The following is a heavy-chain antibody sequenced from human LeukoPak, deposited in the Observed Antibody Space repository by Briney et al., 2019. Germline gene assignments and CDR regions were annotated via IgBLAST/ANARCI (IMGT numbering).Heavy chain of an antibody. CDR2: IYTSGST. CDR1: RYSIRSDYY. J-gene: IGHJ4*02. V-gene: IGHV4-61*02. CDR3: ASHAILRYFDWHGDY. Sequence: SETLSLTCSVSRYSIRSDYYWGWIRQPAGKGLEWIGRIYTSGSTNYNPSLKSRVTISVDTSKNQFSLKLSSVTAADTAVYYCASHAILRYFDWHGDYWGQGTLVTVSS. D-gene: IGHD3-9*01.